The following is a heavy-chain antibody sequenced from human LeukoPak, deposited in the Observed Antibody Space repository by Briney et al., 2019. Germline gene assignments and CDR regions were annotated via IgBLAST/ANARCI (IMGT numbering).Heavy chain of an antibody. J-gene: IGHJ6*02. CDR2: IWYDGSNK. CDR1: GFTFSSYG. V-gene: IGHV3-33*01. CDR3: ARDMYYYYGMDV. Sequence: GGSLRLSCAASGFTFSSYGMHWVRQAPGKGLEWVAVIWYDGSNKYYADSVKGRFTISRDNSKNTLYLQMNSLRAEDTAVYYCARDMYYYYGMDVWGQGTTVTVSS.